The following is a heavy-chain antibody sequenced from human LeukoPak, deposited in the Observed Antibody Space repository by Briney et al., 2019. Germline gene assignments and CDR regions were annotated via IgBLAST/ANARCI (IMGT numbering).Heavy chain of an antibody. CDR1: GFTFSSYG. V-gene: IGHV3-30*18. J-gene: IGHJ4*02. CDR2: ISYDGSNK. CDR3: AKVAGSGSYSETIFDY. Sequence: PGRSLRLSCAASGFTFSSYGMHWVRQAPGKGLEWVAVISYDGSNKYYADSVKGRFTISRDNSKNTLYLQMNSLRAEDTAVYYCAKVAGSGSYSETIFDYWGQGTLVTVSS. D-gene: IGHD3-10*01.